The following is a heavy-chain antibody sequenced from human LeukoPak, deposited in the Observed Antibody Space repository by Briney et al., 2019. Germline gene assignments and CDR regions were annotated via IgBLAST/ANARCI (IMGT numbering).Heavy chain of an antibody. D-gene: IGHD6-19*01. J-gene: IGHJ3*02. CDR1: GFTLRSYW. CDR3: ARNEPGIAVAAVDAFDI. V-gene: IGHV3-7*01. CDR2: IKQDGSEK. Sequence: GGSQTLSCAASGFTLRSYWMSSDRQAQRKGLERADNIKQDGSEKYYVVSVKGRFTISRDNAKNSLYLQMNCLRAEDTAVYYCARNEPGIAVAAVDAFDIWGQGTMVTVSS.